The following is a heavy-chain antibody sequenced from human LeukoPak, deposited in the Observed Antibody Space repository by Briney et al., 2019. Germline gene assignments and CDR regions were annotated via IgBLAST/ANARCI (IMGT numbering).Heavy chain of an antibody. CDR1: GYSFTSYW. Sequence: GESLKISCQGSGYSFTSYWIGWVRQMPGKGLEWMGIIYPGDSDTTYSPSFQGQVTISADKSISTAYLQWSSLKASDTAMYYCARRDGYCSSTSCYADYYHGMDVWGQGTTVTVSS. J-gene: IGHJ6*02. V-gene: IGHV5-51*01. CDR2: IYPGDSDT. D-gene: IGHD2-2*01. CDR3: ARRDGYCSSTSCYADYYHGMDV.